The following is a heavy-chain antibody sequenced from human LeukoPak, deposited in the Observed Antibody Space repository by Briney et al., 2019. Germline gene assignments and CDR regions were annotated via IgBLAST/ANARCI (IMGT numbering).Heavy chain of an antibody. CDR2: INHSGST. D-gene: IGHD5-12*01. J-gene: IGHJ4*02. CDR1: GGSFSGYY. CDR3: ARRPHGYKNDY. V-gene: IGHV4-34*01. Sequence: PSETLSLTCAVYGGSFSGYYWSWIRQPPGKGLEWIGEINHSGSTNYNPSLKSRVIISVDTSKNQFSLKLSSVTAADTAVYYCARRPHGYKNDYWGQGTLVTVSS.